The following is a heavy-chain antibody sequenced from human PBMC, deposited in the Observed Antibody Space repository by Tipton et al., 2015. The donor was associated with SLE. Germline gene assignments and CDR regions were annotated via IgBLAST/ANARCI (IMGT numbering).Heavy chain of an antibody. CDR3: ARLHGYSYGLNWFDP. V-gene: IGHV4-39*07. CDR1: GGSVSGSSTY. CDR2: IYYTGTTP. Sequence: TLSLTCTVSGGSVSGSSTYWAWIRQPPGKGLEWIGSIYYTGTTPYYKSFLKSRVTMLVDTSKNQFSLRLTSVIAADTAVYYCARLHGYSYGLNWFDPWGQGTLISVSS. J-gene: IGHJ5*02. D-gene: IGHD5-18*01.